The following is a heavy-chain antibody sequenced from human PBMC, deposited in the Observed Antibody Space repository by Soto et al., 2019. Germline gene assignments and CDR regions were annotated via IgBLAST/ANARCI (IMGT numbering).Heavy chain of an antibody. CDR2: IYYSGST. Sequence: SETLSLTCTVSGGSISSYYWSWIRQPPGKGLEWIGYIYYSGSTNYNPSFKSRVTISVDTSEKEVSLKLSSVTAADTAVYYCARGDWGVVAATDLDYYYGMDVWGQGTTVTASS. CDR3: ARGDWGVVAATDLDYYYGMDV. J-gene: IGHJ6*02. D-gene: IGHD2-15*01. V-gene: IGHV4-59*01. CDR1: GGSISSYY.